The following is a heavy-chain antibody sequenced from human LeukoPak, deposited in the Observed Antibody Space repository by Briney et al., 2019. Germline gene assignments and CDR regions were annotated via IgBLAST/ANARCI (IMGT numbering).Heavy chain of an antibody. CDR3: ARALRRDSFGVVTPYYYYYYGMDV. J-gene: IGHJ6*02. CDR2: INPNSGGT. CDR1: GYTFTGYY. V-gene: IGHV1-2*02. Sequence: ASVKVSCKASGYTFTGYYMHWVRQAPGQGLEWMGWINPNSGGTNYAQKFQGRVTMTRDTSISTAYMELSSLRSEDTAVYYCARALRRDSFGVVTPYYYYYYGMDVWGQGTTVTVSS. D-gene: IGHD3-3*01.